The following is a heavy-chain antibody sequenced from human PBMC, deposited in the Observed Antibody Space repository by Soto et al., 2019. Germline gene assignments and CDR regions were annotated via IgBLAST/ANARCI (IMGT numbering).Heavy chain of an antibody. V-gene: IGHV1-69*13. D-gene: IGHD3-3*01. CDR2: IIPIFGTA. Sequence: ASVKVSCKASGGTFSSYAISWVRQAPGQGLEWMGGIIPIFGTANYAQKFQGRVTITADESTSTAYMELSSLRSEDTAVYYCASARTIFGVVTPPNYYGMDVWGQGTTVTVSS. CDR1: GGTFSSYA. J-gene: IGHJ6*02. CDR3: ASARTIFGVVTPPNYYGMDV.